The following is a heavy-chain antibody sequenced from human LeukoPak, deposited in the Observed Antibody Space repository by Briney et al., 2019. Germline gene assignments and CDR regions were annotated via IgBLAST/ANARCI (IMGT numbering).Heavy chain of an antibody. CDR1: GYTFTSYD. D-gene: IGHD2-15*01. J-gene: IGHJ4*02. Sequence: ASVKVSCKASGYTFTSYDINWVRQATGQGLEWMGWMNPNSGNTGYAQKFQGRVTMTRNTSVSTAYMELSSLRSEDTAVYYCASIVVVAATQDAFDYWGQGTLVTVSS. CDR3: ASIVVVAATQDAFDY. V-gene: IGHV1-8*01. CDR2: MNPNSGNT.